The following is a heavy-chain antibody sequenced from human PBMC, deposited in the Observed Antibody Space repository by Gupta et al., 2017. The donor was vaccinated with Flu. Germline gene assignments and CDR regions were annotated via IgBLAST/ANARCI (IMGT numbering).Heavy chain of an antibody. CDR3: ARRVVDSSSWYGPNGAFDI. CDR2: IYHSGST. CDR1: GCSISSSNW. D-gene: IGHD6-13*01. J-gene: IGHJ3*02. Sequence: QVQLQESGPGLVKPSGTPSLTCAVSGCSISSSNWWSWVRQPPGKGLEWIGEIYHSGSTNYNPSLKSRVTISVDKSKNQFSLKLSSVTAADTAVYYCARRVVDSSSWYGPNGAFDIWGQGTMVTVSS. V-gene: IGHV4-4*02.